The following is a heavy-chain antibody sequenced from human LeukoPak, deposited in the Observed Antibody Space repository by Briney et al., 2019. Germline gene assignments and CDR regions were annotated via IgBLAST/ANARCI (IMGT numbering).Heavy chain of an antibody. CDR1: GGSISGSPYY. CDR2: IYYSGST. CDR3: ARENRGGSRDPPVGYFDY. V-gene: IGHV4-39*07. J-gene: IGHJ4*02. D-gene: IGHD2-15*01. Sequence: SETLSLTCTVSGGSISGSPYYWAWIRQPPGTGLEWIGSIYYSGSTYYNPSLKSRVTISVDMPKNQFSLKLSSVTAADTAVYYCARENRGGSRDPPVGYFDYWGQGTLLTVSS.